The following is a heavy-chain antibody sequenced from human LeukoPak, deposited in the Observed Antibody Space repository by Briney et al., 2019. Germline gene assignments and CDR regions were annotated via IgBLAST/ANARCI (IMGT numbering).Heavy chain of an antibody. CDR2: IKSKTDGETT. Sequence: GGSLRLSCAASGFTFSNTWMSWVRQAPGKGLEWVGRIKSKTDGETTEYAAPVKDRFTISRDDSKNTLYLQMNSLKTEDTAVYYCTTEAAMARGAFDIWGQGTMVTVSS. J-gene: IGHJ3*02. D-gene: IGHD3-10*01. V-gene: IGHV3-15*01. CDR3: TTEAAMARGAFDI. CDR1: GFTFSNTW.